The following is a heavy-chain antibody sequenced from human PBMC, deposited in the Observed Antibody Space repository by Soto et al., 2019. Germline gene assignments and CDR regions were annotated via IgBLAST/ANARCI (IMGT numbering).Heavy chain of an antibody. D-gene: IGHD4-4*01. CDR3: ASSAYSKDGY. CDR1: GFTFSSYW. J-gene: IGHJ4*02. CDR2: INQDGSEK. V-gene: IGHV3-7*01. Sequence: PGGSLRLSCAASGFTFSSYWMSWVRQAPGKGLEWVANINQDGSEKNCLDSVKGRFTISRDNARRTLYLQMNSLRAEDTAVYYCASSAYSKDGYWGQGTLVTVSS.